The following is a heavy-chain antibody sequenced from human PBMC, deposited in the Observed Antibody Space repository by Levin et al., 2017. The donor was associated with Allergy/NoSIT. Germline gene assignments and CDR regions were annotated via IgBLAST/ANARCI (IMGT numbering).Heavy chain of an antibody. J-gene: IGHJ4*02. V-gene: IGHV3-72*01. CDR3: VRGSIVATPYFFDS. CDR1: GFTFSDHY. D-gene: IGHD5-12*01. CDR2: IRNKANSYTT. Sequence: GESLKISCAASGFTFSDHYMDWVRQAPGKGLEWVGRIRNKANSYTTEYAASVKGRFTISRDDSKNSLYLQMNSLKTEDTAVYYCVRGSIVATPYFFDSWGQGTLVTVSS.